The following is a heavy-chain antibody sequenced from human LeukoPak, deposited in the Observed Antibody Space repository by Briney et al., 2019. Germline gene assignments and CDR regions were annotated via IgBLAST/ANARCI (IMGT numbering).Heavy chain of an antibody. D-gene: IGHD5-18*01. CDR3: ARDRIQLWEYYYYYYYMDV. CDR2: INPNSGGT. Sequence: GAPVKVSCKASGYTFTGYYMHWVRQAPGQGLEWMGRINPNSGGTNYAQKFQGRVTMTRDTSISTAYMELSRLRSDDTAVYYCARDRIQLWEYYYYYYYMDVWGKGTTVTVSS. J-gene: IGHJ6*03. CDR1: GYTFTGYY. V-gene: IGHV1-2*06.